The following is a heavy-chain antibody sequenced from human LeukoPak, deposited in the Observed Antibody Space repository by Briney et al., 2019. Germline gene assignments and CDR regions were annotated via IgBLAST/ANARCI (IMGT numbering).Heavy chain of an antibody. J-gene: IGHJ4*02. V-gene: IGHV3-48*04. Sequence: GGSLRLSCAASGFTFSSYAMHWVRQAPGKGLEWVSYINSSSTTIYYADSVKGRFTIPRDNAKNSLYLQMNSLRAEDTAIYYCAQSFDNWGQGTLVTVSS. CDR1: GFTFSSYA. CDR2: INSSSTTI. CDR3: AQSFDN.